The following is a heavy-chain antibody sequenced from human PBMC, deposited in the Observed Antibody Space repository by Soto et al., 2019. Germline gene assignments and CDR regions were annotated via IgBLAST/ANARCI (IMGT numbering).Heavy chain of an antibody. J-gene: IGHJ4*02. CDR3: ARGAALAGKLDL. CDR1: GFTFTSDS. CDR2: ISSHGRDI. Sequence: GGSLRLSCEASGFTFTSDSMTWVRQAPGKGLEWVSSISSHGRDIFYADSVKGRFTISRDNAKDSLHLQMNSLTGEDSAVYYCARGAALAGKLDLWGQGTLVTVS. V-gene: IGHV3-21*06. D-gene: IGHD6-19*01.